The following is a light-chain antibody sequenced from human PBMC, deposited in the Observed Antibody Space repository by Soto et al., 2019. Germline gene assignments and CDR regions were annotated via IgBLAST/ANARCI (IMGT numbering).Light chain of an antibody. V-gene: IGKV3-15*01. Sequence: ERVKTPSAAASFESPRERATHSCRSSQSVSSNSAWYQQKPGQAPRLLIYGASTRATGIPARFSGSGSGTEFTLTISSLHSEHLAVYYCQQYNNSPPTLTFGQGIKVDIK. J-gene: IGKJ1*01. CDR3: QQYNNSPPTLT. CDR2: GAS. CDR1: QSVSSN.